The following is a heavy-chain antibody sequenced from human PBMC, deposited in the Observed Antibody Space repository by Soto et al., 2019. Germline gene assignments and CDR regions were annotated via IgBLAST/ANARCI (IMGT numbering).Heavy chain of an antibody. Sequence: SETLSLTCTVSGCSISSGDYYWSWIRQPPGRGLEWIGYIYYSGSTYYNPSLKSRVTISVDTSKNQFSLKLSSVTAADTAVYYCARSDYDILTGPIDYWGQGTLVTVSS. CDR2: IYYSGST. D-gene: IGHD3-9*01. CDR3: ARSDYDILTGPIDY. J-gene: IGHJ4*02. V-gene: IGHV4-30-4*01. CDR1: GCSISSGDYY.